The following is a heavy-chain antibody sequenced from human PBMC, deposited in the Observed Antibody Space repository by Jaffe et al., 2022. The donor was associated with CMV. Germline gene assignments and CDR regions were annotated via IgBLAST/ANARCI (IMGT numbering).Heavy chain of an antibody. CDR1: GFTFSSYS. D-gene: IGHD1-26*01. V-gene: IGHV3-21*01. CDR3: ARDLDPSSLLVGATFWFDP. J-gene: IGHJ5*02. CDR2: ISSSSSYI. Sequence: EVQLVESGGGLVKPGGSLRLSCAASGFTFSSYSMNWVRQAPGKGLEWVSSISSSSSYIYYADSVKGRFTISRDNAKNSLYLQMNSLRAEDTAVYYCARDLDPSSLLVGATFWFDPWGQGTLVTVSS.